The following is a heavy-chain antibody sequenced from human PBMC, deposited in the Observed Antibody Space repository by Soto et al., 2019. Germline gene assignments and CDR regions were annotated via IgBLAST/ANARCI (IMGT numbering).Heavy chain of an antibody. D-gene: IGHD4-17*01. CDR1: GFTFSSYG. J-gene: IGHJ4*02. V-gene: IGHV3-30*18. CDR3: AKEMMTTVTTIDY. Sequence: LRLSCAASGFTFSSYGMHWVRQAPGKGLEWVAVISYDGSNKYYADSVKGRFTISRDNSKNTLYLQMNSLRAEDTAVYYCAKEMMTTVTTIDYWGQGTLVTVSS. CDR2: ISYDGSNK.